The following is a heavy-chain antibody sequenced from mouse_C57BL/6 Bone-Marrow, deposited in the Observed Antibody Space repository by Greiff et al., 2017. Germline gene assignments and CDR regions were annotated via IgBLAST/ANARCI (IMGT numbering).Heavy chain of an antibody. Sequence: QVQLQQPGAELVKPGASVKLSCKASGYTFTSYWMQWVKQRPGQGLAWIGDIDPSDSNINYNQKFKGKATLTVDTSSSTAYMQLSSLTSEDSAVYYCARRGRDRGRFYWCFAVWGTGTAITVSS. CDR1: GYTFTSYW. CDR2: IDPSDSNI. V-gene: IGHV1-50*01. CDR3: ARRGRDRGRFYWCFAV. D-gene: IGHD1-1*01. J-gene: IGHJ1*03.